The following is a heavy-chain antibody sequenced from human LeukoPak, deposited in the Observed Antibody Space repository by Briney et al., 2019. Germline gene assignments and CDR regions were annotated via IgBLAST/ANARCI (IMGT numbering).Heavy chain of an antibody. V-gene: IGHV4-4*07. Sequence: PSETLSLTCTVSGGSISSYYWSWIRQPAGKGLEWIGHIYTSGSTNYNPSLKSRVTISVDTSKNQFSLKLSSVTAADTAVYYCARSTAAGLLDYWGQGTLVTVSS. CDR1: GGSISSYY. D-gene: IGHD6-13*01. CDR2: IYTSGST. J-gene: IGHJ4*02. CDR3: ARSTAAGLLDY.